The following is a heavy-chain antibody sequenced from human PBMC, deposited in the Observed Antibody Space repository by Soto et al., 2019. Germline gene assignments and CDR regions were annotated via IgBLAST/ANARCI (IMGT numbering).Heavy chain of an antibody. V-gene: IGHV4-34*01. D-gene: IGHD2-2*01. CDR3: ATHCSSSSCYDTFDP. Sequence: QVQLQQWGAGLLKPSETLSLTCAVYGGSFSSYYWSWIRQPPGKGLEWIGQINHYGSTAYNPSLKRRVTTSVATAKTHVSLRLSSGTAADTAMYDCATHCSSSSCYDTFDPWGQGTLVTVSS. J-gene: IGHJ5*02. CDR1: GGSFSSYY. CDR2: INHYGST.